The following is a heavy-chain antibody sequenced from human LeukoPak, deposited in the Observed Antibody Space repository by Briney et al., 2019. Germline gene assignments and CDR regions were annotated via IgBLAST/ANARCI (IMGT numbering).Heavy chain of an antibody. CDR1: GFTFSSYW. J-gene: IGHJ4*02. V-gene: IGHV3-7*01. CDR2: IKQDGSEK. D-gene: IGHD1-26*01. CDR3: YVGPTDY. Sequence: GGSLRLSCAASGFTFSSYWMSWVRQAPGKGLEWVANIKQDGSEKNYLGSVKGRFTISRDNAKNSLYLQMNSLRAEGTAVYYCYVGPTDYWGQGTLVTVSS.